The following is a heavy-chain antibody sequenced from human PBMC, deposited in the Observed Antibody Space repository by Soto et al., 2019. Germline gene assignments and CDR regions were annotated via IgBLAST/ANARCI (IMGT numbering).Heavy chain of an antibody. D-gene: IGHD3-9*01. CDR2: IRGDGGQT. J-gene: IGHJ4*02. CDR3: ARDVGLDSDDFFAY. CDR1: GFTFSSYG. Sequence: PGGSLRLSCTASGFTFSSYGMGWVRQAPGKGLQWVSTIRGDGGQTHYTDSVKGRFSISRDNSKNTVYLQMDSLRAEDTAMYFCARDVGLDSDDFFAYWGQGIQVTVSS. V-gene: IGHV3-23*01.